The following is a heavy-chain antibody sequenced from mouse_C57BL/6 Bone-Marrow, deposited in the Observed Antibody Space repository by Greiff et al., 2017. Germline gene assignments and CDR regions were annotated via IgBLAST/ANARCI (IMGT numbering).Heavy chain of an antibody. D-gene: IGHD2-1*01. CDR2: SRNKANDYTT. CDR1: GFTFSDFY. J-gene: IGHJ4*01. CDR3: ARSTIEYYYAMDY. V-gene: IGHV7-1*01. Sequence: EVMLVESGGGLVQSGRSLRLSCATSGFTFSDFYMEWVRQAPGKGLEWIAASRNKANDYTTEYSASVKGRFIVSRDTSQSILYLQMNALRAEDTAIYYCARSTIEYYYAMDYWGQGTSVTVSS.